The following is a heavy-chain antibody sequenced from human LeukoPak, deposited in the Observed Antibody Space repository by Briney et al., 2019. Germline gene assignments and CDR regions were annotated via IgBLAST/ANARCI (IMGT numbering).Heavy chain of an antibody. J-gene: IGHJ4*02. CDR1: GGTFSSYA. Sequence: SVKVSCKASGGTFSSYAISWVRQAPGQELEWMGGIIPIFGTANYAQKFQGRVTITADKSTSTAYMELSSLRSEDTAVYYCARPHSYYGSGMGYFDYWGQGTLVTVSS. D-gene: IGHD3-10*01. V-gene: IGHV1-69*06. CDR2: IIPIFGTA. CDR3: ARPHSYYGSGMGYFDY.